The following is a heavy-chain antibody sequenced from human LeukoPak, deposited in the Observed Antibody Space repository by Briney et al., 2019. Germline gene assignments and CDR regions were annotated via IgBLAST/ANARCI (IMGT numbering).Heavy chain of an antibody. CDR3: AISPGITGTTTGFDY. CDR2: INWNGGST. J-gene: IGHJ4*02. CDR1: GFTFDDYG. V-gene: IGHV3-20*04. D-gene: IGHD1-14*01. Sequence: PGGPLRLSCVGSGFTFDDYGMSWVRQSPGKGLEWVAGINWNGGSTGYADSVKGRFTISRDNAKNSLYLQMNSLRGEDTALYYCAISPGITGTTTGFDYWGQGTPVIVSS.